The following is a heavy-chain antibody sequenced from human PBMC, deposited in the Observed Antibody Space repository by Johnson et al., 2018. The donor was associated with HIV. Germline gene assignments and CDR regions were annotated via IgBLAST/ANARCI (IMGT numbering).Heavy chain of an antibody. Sequence: QVQLVESGGGVVQPGRSLRLSCSASGFTFSSYPMHWVRQAPGKGLEWVAVISYDGSNKYYADSVKGRFTISRDNAKNSLYLQMNSLRPEDTAAYYCATRAGHGAAFDIGGQGTVVTVSS. J-gene: IGHJ3*02. D-gene: IGHD4/OR15-4a*01. CDR1: GFTFSSYP. CDR2: ISYDGSNK. CDR3: ATRAGHGAAFDI. V-gene: IGHV3-30*04.